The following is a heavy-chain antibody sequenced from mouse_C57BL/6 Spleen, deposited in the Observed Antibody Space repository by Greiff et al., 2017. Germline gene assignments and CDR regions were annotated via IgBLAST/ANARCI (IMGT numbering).Heavy chain of an antibody. J-gene: IGHJ3*01. CDR3: ARSDYDYDDGAWFAY. V-gene: IGHV1-18*01. D-gene: IGHD2-4*01. Sequence: EVKLQQSGPELVKPGASVKIPCKASGYTFTDYNMDWVKQSHGKSLEWIGDINPNNGGTIYNQKFKGKATLTVDKSSSTAYMELRSLTSEDTAVYYCARSDYDYDDGAWFAYWGQGTLVTVSA. CDR1: GYTFTDYN. CDR2: INPNNGGT.